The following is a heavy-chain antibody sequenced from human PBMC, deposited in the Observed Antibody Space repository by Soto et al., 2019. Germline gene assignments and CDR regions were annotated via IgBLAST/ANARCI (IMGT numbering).Heavy chain of an antibody. D-gene: IGHD2-15*01. CDR2: IWHDGSNK. CDR3: ARDCTGGTCLDY. J-gene: IGHJ4*02. V-gene: IGHV3-33*01. Sequence: GGSLRLSCAASGFTFSSNGMHWVRQTSGKGLEWVAIIWHDGSNKYYADSVKGRFTISRDNSKNTLYLQMNSLRDEDTAVYYCARDCTGGTCLDYWGQGTLVTVSS. CDR1: GFTFSSNG.